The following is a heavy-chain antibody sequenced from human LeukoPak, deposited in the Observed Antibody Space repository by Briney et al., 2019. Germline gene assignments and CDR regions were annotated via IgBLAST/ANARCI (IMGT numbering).Heavy chain of an antibody. CDR1: GFTFSSYA. D-gene: IGHD3-10*01. Sequence: GGSLRLSCAASGFTFSSYAMTWVRQAPGKGLEWVSAISGSGGTTYYADSVKGRFTISRDNSKNTLYLEMNSLRAEDTAVYYCAKDIGSYYDYWGQGILVTVSS. CDR2: ISGSGGTT. CDR3: AKDIGSYYDY. J-gene: IGHJ4*02. V-gene: IGHV3-23*01.